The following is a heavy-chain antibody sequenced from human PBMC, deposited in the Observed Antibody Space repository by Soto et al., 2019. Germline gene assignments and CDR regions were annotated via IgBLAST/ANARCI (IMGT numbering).Heavy chain of an antibody. V-gene: IGHV3-23*01. CDR1: GFTFSSYA. Sequence: GGSLRLSCAASGFTFSSYAMSWVRQAPGKWLEWVSGIGGSGSSTFYADSVKGRFTISRDNSKNTLYLQMNSLRAEDTAVYHCAKVSTGYYYYFDSWGRGXLVTVYS. CDR3: AKVSTGYYYYFDS. J-gene: IGHJ4*02. D-gene: IGHD3-9*01. CDR2: IGGSGSST.